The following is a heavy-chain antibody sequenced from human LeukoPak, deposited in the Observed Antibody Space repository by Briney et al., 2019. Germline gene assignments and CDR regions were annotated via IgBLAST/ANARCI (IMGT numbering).Heavy chain of an antibody. CDR1: GFTFSSYA. CDR3: AKDPIWNSGYDLLPRQSDY. D-gene: IGHD5-12*01. V-gene: IGHV3-23*01. Sequence: PGGSLRLSCAASGFTFSSYAMSWVRRAPGKGLEWVSAISGSGGSTYYADSVKGRFTISRDNSKITLYLQMNSLRAEDTAVYYCAKDPIWNSGYDLLPRQSDYWGQGTLVTVSS. J-gene: IGHJ4*02. CDR2: ISGSGGST.